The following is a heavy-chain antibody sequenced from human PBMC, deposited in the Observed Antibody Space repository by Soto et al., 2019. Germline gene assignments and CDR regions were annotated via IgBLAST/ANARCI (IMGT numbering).Heavy chain of an antibody. V-gene: IGHV3-74*01. J-gene: IGHJ5*02. Sequence: GGSLRLSCAASGFTFSTFWMHWVRQAPGKGLVWVSRINSDGSKTTYADSVKGRFTISRDNAKNTVYLEMNSLRAEDTAVYYCETVATHSYNWLDPWGQGTLVTVSS. D-gene: IGHD5-12*01. CDR1: GFTFSTFW. CDR2: INSDGSKT. CDR3: ETVATHSYNWLDP.